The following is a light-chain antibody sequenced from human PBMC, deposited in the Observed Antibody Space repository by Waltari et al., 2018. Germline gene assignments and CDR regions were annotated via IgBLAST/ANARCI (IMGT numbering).Light chain of an antibody. Sequence: QSALTQPASLSGSPGQSITISCTGTSSDVGSYNLVSWYQHRPGKAPKLIIYGVSKRPSGVSNRFSGSKSGNTASLTISGLRTEDEADYYCCSYAGGSAFVFGTGTKITVL. CDR1: SSDVGSYNL. J-gene: IGLJ1*01. CDR2: GVS. CDR3: CSYAGGSAFV. V-gene: IGLV2-23*02.